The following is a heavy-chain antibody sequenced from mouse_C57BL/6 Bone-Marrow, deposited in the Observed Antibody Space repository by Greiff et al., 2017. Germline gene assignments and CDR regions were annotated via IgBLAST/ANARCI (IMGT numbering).Heavy chain of an antibody. Sequence: VQLKQSGGGLVKPGGSLKLSCAASGFTFSDYGMHWVRQAPEKGLEWVAYISSGSSTIYYADTVKGRFTISRDNAKNTLFLQMTSLRSEDTAMYYCARLTGHYFDYWGQGTTLTVSS. D-gene: IGHD4-1*01. CDR2: ISSGSSTI. V-gene: IGHV5-17*01. J-gene: IGHJ2*01. CDR3: ARLTGHYFDY. CDR1: GFTFSDYG.